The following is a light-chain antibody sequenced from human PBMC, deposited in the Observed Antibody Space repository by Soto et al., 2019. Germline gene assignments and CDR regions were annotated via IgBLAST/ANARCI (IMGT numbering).Light chain of an antibody. J-gene: IGLJ3*02. CDR2: EVN. CDR3: SSYTDSNSLVV. Sequence: QSVLTQPASVSGSPGQSITISCTGTDSDVGGYNFVSWYQQHPDKAPKLMIYEVNIRPSGVSDRFSGSKSGNTASLTVSGLQAEDEADYDCSSYTDSNSLVVFGGGTKLTVL. CDR1: DSDVGGYNF. V-gene: IGLV2-14*01.